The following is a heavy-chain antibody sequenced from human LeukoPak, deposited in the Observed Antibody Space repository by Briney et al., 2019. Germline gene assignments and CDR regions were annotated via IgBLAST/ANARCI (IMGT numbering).Heavy chain of an antibody. J-gene: IGHJ4*02. CDR3: ARGRFAVGAGCYFDY. CDR1: GFTFSSYE. CDR2: ISSSGSTI. Sequence: PGGSLRLSCAASGFTFSSYEMNWVRQAPGKGLEWVSYISSSGSTIYYADSVKGRFTISRDNAKNSLYLQMNSLRAEDTAVYYCARGRFAVGAGCYFDYWGQGTLVTVSS. D-gene: IGHD1-26*01. V-gene: IGHV3-48*03.